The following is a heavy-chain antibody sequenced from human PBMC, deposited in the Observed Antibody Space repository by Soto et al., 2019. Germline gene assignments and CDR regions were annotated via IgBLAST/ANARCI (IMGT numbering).Heavy chain of an antibody. J-gene: IGHJ5*02. CDR1: GFTFDDYA. V-gene: IGHV3-9*01. CDR2: ISWNSGSI. CDR3: AKDIGSGWDIGWFDP. D-gene: IGHD6-19*01. Sequence: GGSLRLSCAASGFTFDDYAMHWVRQAPGKGLEWVSGISWNSGSIGYADSVKGRFTISRDNAKNSLYLQMNSLRAEDTALYYCAKDIGSGWDIGWFDPWGQGTLVTVSS.